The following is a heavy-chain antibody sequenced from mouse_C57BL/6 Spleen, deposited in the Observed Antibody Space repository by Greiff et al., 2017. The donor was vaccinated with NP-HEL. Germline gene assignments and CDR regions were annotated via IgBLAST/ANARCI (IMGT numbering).Heavy chain of an antibody. Sequence: VQLQQSGPELVKPGASVKISCKASGYAFSSSWMNWVKQRPGKGLEWIGRIYPGDGDTNYNGKFKGKATLTADNSSSTAYRQRSSLTSEDSAVYFCARFDYGSSYEFAYWGQGTLVTVSA. D-gene: IGHD1-1*01. V-gene: IGHV1-82*01. CDR2: IYPGDGDT. CDR1: GYAFSSSW. CDR3: ARFDYGSSYEFAY. J-gene: IGHJ3*01.